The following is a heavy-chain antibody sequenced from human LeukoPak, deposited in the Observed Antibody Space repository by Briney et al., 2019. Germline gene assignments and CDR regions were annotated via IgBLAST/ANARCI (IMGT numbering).Heavy chain of an antibody. CDR3: ARSYYDSSGYYI. J-gene: IGHJ4*02. CDR1: GYTSTGYY. V-gene: IGHV1-2*02. CDR2: INPNSGGT. D-gene: IGHD3-22*01. Sequence: ASVKVSCKACGYTSTGYYMHWVRQAPGQGLEWMGWINPNSGGTNYAQKFQGRVTMTRDTSISTAYMELSRLRSDDTAVYYCARSYYDSSGYYIWGQGTLVTVSS.